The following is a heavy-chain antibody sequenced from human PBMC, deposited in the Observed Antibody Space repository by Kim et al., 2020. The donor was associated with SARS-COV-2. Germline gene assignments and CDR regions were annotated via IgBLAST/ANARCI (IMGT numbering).Heavy chain of an antibody. CDR1: GFTFSSYS. V-gene: IGHV3-21*01. Sequence: GGSLRLSCAASGFTFSSYSMNWVRQAPGKGLEWVSSISSSSSYIYYADSVKGRFTISRDNAKNSLYLQMNSLRAEDTAVYYCARGGNYLPAAGPYYYGMDVWGQGTTVTVSS. D-gene: IGHD2-2*01. CDR2: ISSSSSYI. J-gene: IGHJ6*02. CDR3: ARGGNYLPAAGPYYYGMDV.